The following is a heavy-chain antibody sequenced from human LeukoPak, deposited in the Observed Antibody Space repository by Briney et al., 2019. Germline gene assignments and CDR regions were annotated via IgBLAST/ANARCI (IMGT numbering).Heavy chain of an antibody. CDR3: ARKRDGYNSGYFDL. D-gene: IGHD5-24*01. Sequence: SETLSLTCTVSGGSISSSGHYWGWIRQPPGKGLEWIGSIYYSGSTYYNPSLKSRVTISVDRSKSQYSLKLSSVTAADTAVYYCARKRDGYNSGYFDLWGRGTLVAVSS. J-gene: IGHJ2*01. CDR1: GGSISSSGHY. V-gene: IGHV4-39*01. CDR2: IYYSGST.